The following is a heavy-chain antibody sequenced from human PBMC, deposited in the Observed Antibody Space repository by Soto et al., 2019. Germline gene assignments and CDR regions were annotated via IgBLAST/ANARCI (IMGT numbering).Heavy chain of an antibody. Sequence: EVQLLESGGGLVQPGGSLRLSCAASGFTFSSYAMSWVRQAPGNGLEWVSAISGSGGSTYYADSVKGRFTISRDNSKNTLYRQMNSLRAEDTAVDYCAKAVVTPMYYYGMDVWGQGTTVTVSS. J-gene: IGHJ6*02. D-gene: IGHD2-21*02. CDR3: AKAVVTPMYYYGMDV. CDR1: GFTFSSYA. CDR2: ISGSGGST. V-gene: IGHV3-23*01.